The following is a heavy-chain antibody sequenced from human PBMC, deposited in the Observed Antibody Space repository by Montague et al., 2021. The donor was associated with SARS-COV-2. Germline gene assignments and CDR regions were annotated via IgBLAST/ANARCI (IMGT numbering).Heavy chain of an antibody. J-gene: IGHJ3*02. Sequence: SLRLSCAASKFLFSNFAMSWVRQAPGKGLEWVSTVSSSGLKTYYADSVKGRLTISRDTSTNTVFLQMNNLRADDTAVYYCAKDRVYSANLCAFDTWGQGTRVTVSS. D-gene: IGHD1-26*01. CDR1: KFLFSNFA. V-gene: IGHV3-23*01. CDR3: AKDRVYSANLCAFDT. CDR2: VSSSGLKT.